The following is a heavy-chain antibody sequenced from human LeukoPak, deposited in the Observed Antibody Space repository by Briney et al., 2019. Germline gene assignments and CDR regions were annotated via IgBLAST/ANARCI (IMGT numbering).Heavy chain of an antibody. CDR1: GYSISSGYY. CDR3: ASLVQYGGIFGVDNYYFDY. CDR2: IYHSGST. V-gene: IGHV4-38-2*01. D-gene: IGHD3-3*01. Sequence: SETLSLTCAVSGYSISSGYYWGWIRRPPGKGLEWIGSIYHSGSTYYNPSLKSRVTISVDTSKNQFSLKLSSVTAADTAVYYCASLVQYGGIFGVDNYYFDYWGQGTLVTVSS. J-gene: IGHJ4*02.